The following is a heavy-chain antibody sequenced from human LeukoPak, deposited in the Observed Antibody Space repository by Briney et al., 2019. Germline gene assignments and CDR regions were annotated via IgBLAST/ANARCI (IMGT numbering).Heavy chain of an antibody. CDR2: INPNSGGT. CDR1: GYTFTGYY. D-gene: IGHD5-18*01. V-gene: IGHV1-2*02. CDR3: AGGYSYGYHDDAFDI. Sequence: GASVKVSCKASGYTFTGYYMHWVRQAPGQGLEWMGWINPNSGGTNYAQKFQGRVTMTRDTSISTAYMELSRLRSDDTAVYYCAGGYSYGYHDDAFDIWGQGTMVTVSS. J-gene: IGHJ3*02.